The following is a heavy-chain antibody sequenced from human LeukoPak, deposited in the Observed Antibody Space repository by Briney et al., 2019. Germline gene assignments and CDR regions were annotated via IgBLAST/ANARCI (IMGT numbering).Heavy chain of an antibody. CDR1: GGSISSGGYS. D-gene: IGHD3-22*01. J-gene: IGHJ4*02. CDR2: IYHSGST. Sequence: PSETLSLTCAVSGGSISSGGYSWSWIRQPPGKGLEWIGYIYHSGSTYYNPSLKSRVTILVDRSKNQFSLKLSSVTAADTAVYYCAGHYYDSSGYYFDYWGQGTLVTVSS. V-gene: IGHV4-30-2*01. CDR3: AGHYYDSSGYYFDY.